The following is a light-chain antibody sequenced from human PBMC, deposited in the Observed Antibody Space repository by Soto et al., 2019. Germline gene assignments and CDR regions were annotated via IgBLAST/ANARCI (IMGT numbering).Light chain of an antibody. CDR2: LDFDGSH. Sequence: QPVLTQSPSASASLGASVRLTCTLSSGQDNYAIALHQQRPEKGPRLLMTLDFDGSHIKGDGIPDRFSGSSSGPERYLTISSLQSEDEADYYCQTWATGIRVFGGGSKVTVL. V-gene: IGLV4-69*01. CDR3: QTWATGIRV. CDR1: SGQDNYA. J-gene: IGLJ3*02.